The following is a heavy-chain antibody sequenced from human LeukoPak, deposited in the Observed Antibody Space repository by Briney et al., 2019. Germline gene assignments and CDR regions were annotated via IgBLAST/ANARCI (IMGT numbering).Heavy chain of an antibody. J-gene: IGHJ4*02. Sequence: SETLSLTCAVYGGSFSGYYWSWIRQPPGKGLEWIGEINHRGNTNYNPSLKSRVTMSVDTSKNQFSLNLSSVTAADTAVYYCARGRIGGPKAPFDYWGQGTLVTVSS. D-gene: IGHD3-16*01. V-gene: IGHV4-34*01. CDR2: INHRGNT. CDR1: GGSFSGYY. CDR3: ARGRIGGPKAPFDY.